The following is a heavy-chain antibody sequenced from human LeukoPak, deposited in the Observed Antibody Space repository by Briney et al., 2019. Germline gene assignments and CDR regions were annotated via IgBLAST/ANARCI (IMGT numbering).Heavy chain of an antibody. D-gene: IGHD2-8*01. Sequence: SETLSLTCTVSGASISSYYWSWIRQPPGKGLESIGYVSYSGSTNYNPSLKSRVTISVDTSKNQFSLKLNSVTAADTAVYYCARKYCSNGICYHGNWFDSWGQGTLVTV. V-gene: IGHV4-59*01. CDR1: GASISSYY. CDR3: ARKYCSNGICYHGNWFDS. CDR2: VSYSGST. J-gene: IGHJ5*01.